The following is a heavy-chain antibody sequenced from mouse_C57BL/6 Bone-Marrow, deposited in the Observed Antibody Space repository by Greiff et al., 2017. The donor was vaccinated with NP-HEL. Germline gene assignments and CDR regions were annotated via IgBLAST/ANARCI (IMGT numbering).Heavy chain of an antibody. J-gene: IGHJ3*01. CDR2: IHPNSGST. CDR1: GYTFTSYW. CDR3: ARSITTVVAKAY. D-gene: IGHD1-1*01. V-gene: IGHV1-64*01. Sequence: QVQLQQPGAELVKPGASVKLSCKASGYTFTSYWMHWVKQRPGQGPEWIGMIHPNSGSTNYNEKFKSKATLTVDKSSSTAYMQLSSLTSEDSAVYYCARSITTVVAKAYWGQGTLVTVSA.